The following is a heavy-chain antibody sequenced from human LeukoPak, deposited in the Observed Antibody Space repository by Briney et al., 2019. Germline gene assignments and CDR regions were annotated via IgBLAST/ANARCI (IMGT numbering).Heavy chain of an antibody. Sequence: ASVKVSCMASGYTFTDYYIHWVRQAPGQGLEWMGWINPNSGGTNYAQKFQDRVTMTKDTSISTAYMELSRLRSDDTAVYFCARAIAVVDYWGQGTLVTVSS. CDR2: INPNSGGT. J-gene: IGHJ4*02. V-gene: IGHV1-2*02. D-gene: IGHD6-19*01. CDR1: GYTFTDYY. CDR3: ARAIAVVDY.